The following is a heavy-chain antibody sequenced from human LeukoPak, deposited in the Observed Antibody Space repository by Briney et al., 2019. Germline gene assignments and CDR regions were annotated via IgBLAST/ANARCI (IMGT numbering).Heavy chain of an antibody. J-gene: IGHJ6*03. V-gene: IGHV3-7*01. CDR2: IKLDGSEK. D-gene: IGHD3-10*01. CDR1: GFSFSSYW. CDR3: ARDHGAAGAYYMDV. Sequence: GGSLRLSCAASGFSFSSYWMSWVRQAPGKGLEWVANIKLDGSEKYYVDSVKGRFTISRDNAKNSLYLQMNSLRAEDTAVYYCARDHGAAGAYYMDVWGKGTTVTVSS.